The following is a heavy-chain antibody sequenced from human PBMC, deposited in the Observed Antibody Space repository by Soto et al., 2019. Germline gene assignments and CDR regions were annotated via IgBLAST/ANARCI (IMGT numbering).Heavy chain of an antibody. J-gene: IGHJ3*02. CDR1: GFTFSSYG. V-gene: IGHV3-33*01. Sequence: GGSLRLSCAASGFTFSSYGMHWVRQAPGKGLEWVAVIWYDGSNKYYADSVKGRFTISRDNSKNTLYLQMNSLRAEDTAVYYCAIGGYSGHENAFDIWGQGTMVTVSS. CDR2: IWYDGSNK. D-gene: IGHD5-12*01. CDR3: AIGGYSGHENAFDI.